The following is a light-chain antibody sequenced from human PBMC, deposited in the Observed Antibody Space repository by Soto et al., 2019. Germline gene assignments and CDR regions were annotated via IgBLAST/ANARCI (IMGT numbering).Light chain of an antibody. CDR3: QQYGSSPLT. CDR1: QSVSSSY. CDR2: GAS. Sequence: EIVLTQSPGTLSLSPGERATLSCRASQSVSSSYLAWYQQKPGQAPSLLIYGASSRATGIPDRFSGCGSGTDFTLTISRLEPEDFAVYYCQQYGSSPLTFGGGTKVEIK. V-gene: IGKV3-20*01. J-gene: IGKJ4*01.